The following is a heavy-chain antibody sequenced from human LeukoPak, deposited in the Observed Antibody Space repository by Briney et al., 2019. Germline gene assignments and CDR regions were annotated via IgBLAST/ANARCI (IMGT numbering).Heavy chain of an antibody. Sequence: ASVKVSCKASGYTFTGYYMHWVRQAPGQGLEWMGWINPNSGGTNYAQKFQGRVTMTRDTSISTAYMELSRLRSDDTAVYYCARAQQLVLYYYYYTDVWGKGTTVTVSS. V-gene: IGHV1-2*02. CDR1: GYTFTGYY. D-gene: IGHD6-13*01. J-gene: IGHJ6*03. CDR3: ARAQQLVLYYYYYTDV. CDR2: INPNSGGT.